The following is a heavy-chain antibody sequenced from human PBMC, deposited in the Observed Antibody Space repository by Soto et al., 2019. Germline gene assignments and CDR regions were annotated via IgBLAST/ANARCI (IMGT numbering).Heavy chain of an antibody. J-gene: IGHJ4*02. V-gene: IGHV1-8*01. Sequence: QVQMVQSGAEVKKPGASVKVSCKASGYSFTSYDMNWVRQATGQGLEWVGWMNPNSGTTGYAQKFQGRVTMTRDTSTSTAYMELTSLTSEDTAVYYSARGGLLEQHFDCRGQGTVVTVSS. CDR2: MNPNSGTT. D-gene: IGHD6-13*01. CDR3: ARGGLLEQHFDC. CDR1: GYSFTSYD.